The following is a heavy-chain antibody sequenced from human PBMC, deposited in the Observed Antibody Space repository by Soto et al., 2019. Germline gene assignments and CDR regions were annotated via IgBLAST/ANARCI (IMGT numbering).Heavy chain of an antibody. J-gene: IGHJ4*02. CDR1: GGSISSDNYY. D-gene: IGHD4-17*01. CDR3: ARKATVTTCFDY. Sequence: QVQLQESGPGLVKPSQTLSLTCTVSGGSISSDNYYWSWIRQHPGKGLEWIGYIYYSGSTYYNPSLKSRVTISVDTSKNQFSLKLSSVTAADTAVYYCARKATVTTCFDYWGQGTLVTVSS. V-gene: IGHV4-31*03. CDR2: IYYSGST.